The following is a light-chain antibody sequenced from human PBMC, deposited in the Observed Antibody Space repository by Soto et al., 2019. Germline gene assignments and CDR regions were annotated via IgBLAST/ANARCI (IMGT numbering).Light chain of an antibody. CDR3: VLYMGSGISV. CDR2: STS. J-gene: IGLJ3*02. V-gene: IGLV8-61*01. Sequence: QTVVTQEPSFSESPGGTVTLTCGLSSGSVSTSYYPSWYQQTPGQAPRTLIYSTSTRSSGVPDRFSGSILGNKAALTITGAQSDDESDYYCVLYMGSGISVFGGGTKLTVL. CDR1: SGSVSTSYY.